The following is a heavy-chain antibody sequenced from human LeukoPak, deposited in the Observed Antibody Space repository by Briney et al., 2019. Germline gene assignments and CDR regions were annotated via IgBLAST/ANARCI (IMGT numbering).Heavy chain of an antibody. D-gene: IGHD3-9*01. CDR3: ATVYDILTGYYSYYFDY. CDR1: GGTFSRFA. CDR2: IIPIFGTA. J-gene: IGHJ4*02. Sequence: SVKVSCKASGGTFSRFAISWVPEAPGQGLEWMGGIIPIFGTANYAQKFQGRGTITADESTSTAYMELSSLRYVDRAVNYCATVYDILTGYYSYYFDYWGQGTLVTVSS. V-gene: IGHV1-69*13.